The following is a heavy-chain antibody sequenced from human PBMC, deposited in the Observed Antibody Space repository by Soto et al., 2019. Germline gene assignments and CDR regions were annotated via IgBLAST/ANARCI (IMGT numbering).Heavy chain of an antibody. V-gene: IGHV4-59*01. Sequence: XGTLCLTCTVSGGSISSYYWSWIRQPPGKGLEWIGYIYYSGSTNYNPSLKSRVTISVDTSKNQFSLKLSSVTAADTAVYYCARRRHYDSSGYYTTMFDYWGQGTLVTVSS. D-gene: IGHD3-22*01. CDR3: ARRRHYDSSGYYTTMFDY. CDR2: IYYSGST. CDR1: GGSISSYY. J-gene: IGHJ4*02.